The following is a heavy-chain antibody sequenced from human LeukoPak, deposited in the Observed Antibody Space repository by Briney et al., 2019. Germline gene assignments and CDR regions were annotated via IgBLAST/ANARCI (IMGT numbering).Heavy chain of an antibody. V-gene: IGHV1-46*01. J-gene: IGHJ4*02. CDR3: ARVGEAGSFDY. Sequence: ASVKVSCKASEYTFTSYYMHWVRQAPGQGLEWMGIINPSGGSTSYAQKFQGRVTMTRDMSTSTVYMELSSLRSEDTAVYYCARVGEAGSFDYWGQGTLVTVSS. D-gene: IGHD3-10*01. CDR2: INPSGGST. CDR1: EYTFTSYY.